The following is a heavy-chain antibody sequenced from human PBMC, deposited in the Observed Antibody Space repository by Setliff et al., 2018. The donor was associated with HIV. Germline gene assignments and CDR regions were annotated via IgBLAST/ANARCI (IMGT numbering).Heavy chain of an antibody. J-gene: IGHJ4*02. D-gene: IGHD1-1*01. CDR3: ARSDSANWYVDY. Sequence: PGESLKISCQGSGYRFTSYWIAWVRQMPGKGLEWMGIIYPGDSDTRYSPSFQGQVTISADKSINTAFLQWSSLKASDTAMFYCARSDSANWYVDYWGQGTLVTVSS. V-gene: IGHV5-51*01. CDR1: GYRFTSYW. CDR2: IYPGDSDT.